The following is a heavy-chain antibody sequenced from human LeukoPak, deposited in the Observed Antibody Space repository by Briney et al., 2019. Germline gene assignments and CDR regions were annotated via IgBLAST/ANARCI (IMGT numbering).Heavy chain of an antibody. CDR2: ISYDGSNK. V-gene: IGHV3-30-3*01. D-gene: IGHD2-15*01. CDR1: GFTFSSYA. J-gene: IGHJ4*03. Sequence: GGSLRLACAASGFTFSSYAMQWGRQAPGKGLEWVAVISYDGSNKYYADSVKGRFTISRDNSKNTRYLQMNSLRAEHTAVYYCASRRGHFDYWGSGRQGTVSS. CDR3: ASRRGHFDY.